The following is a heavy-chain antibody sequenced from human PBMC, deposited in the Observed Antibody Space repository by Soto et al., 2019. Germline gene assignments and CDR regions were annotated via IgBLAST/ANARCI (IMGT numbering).Heavy chain of an antibody. CDR2: IYWDDDK. D-gene: IGHD6-13*01. CDR3: AHSNIAITQTGFYP. V-gene: IGHV2-5*02. CDR1: GFSLSASGVG. J-gene: IGHJ5*02. Sequence: QITLKESGPTLVKPTQTLTLTCTFSGFSLSASGVGVGWIRQPPGKALEWLALIYWDDDKRYSPSLKSMITKANNTSTKQAVLTKTNMDPAHPAAYYCAHSNIAITQTGFYPWGQGTLVTVSS.